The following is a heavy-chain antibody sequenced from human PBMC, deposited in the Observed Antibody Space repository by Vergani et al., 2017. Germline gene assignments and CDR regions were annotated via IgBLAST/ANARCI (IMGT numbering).Heavy chain of an antibody. V-gene: IGHV3-9*01. CDR1: GFTFQAFA. Sequence: VEAGGGLVQPGGSLRLSCTASGFTFQAFAFHWVRQVSGRGLEWVSGIDKDHGVKNGNSFVGRFSISRDNAKKVVFLQMNNLRHEDTALYFCVKDNDYDADGPFDLWGRGTLVTVSS. CDR2: IDKDHGVK. D-gene: IGHD3-16*01. J-gene: IGHJ2*01. CDR3: VKDNDYDADGPFDL.